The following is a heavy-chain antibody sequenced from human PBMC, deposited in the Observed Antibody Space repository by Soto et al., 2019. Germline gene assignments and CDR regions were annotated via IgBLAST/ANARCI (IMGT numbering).Heavy chain of an antibody. CDR2: INPDNGNT. V-gene: IGHV1-3*01. Sequence: QVQLVQSGAEVKKPGASVKISCKASGYTFTRYTMNWVRQATGQRLEWMGWINPDNGNTKSSQKFQDRVIITRDTSASTPYMDLSSLRSEDTAVYYCARGIATGQLDPWGQGTLVTVSS. D-gene: IGHD2-15*01. CDR3: ARGIATGQLDP. CDR1: GYTFTRYT. J-gene: IGHJ5*02.